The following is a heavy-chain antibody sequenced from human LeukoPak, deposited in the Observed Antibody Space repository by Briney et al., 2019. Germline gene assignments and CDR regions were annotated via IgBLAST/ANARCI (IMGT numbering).Heavy chain of an antibody. CDR1: GFTFDDYA. Sequence: GGSLRLSCAASGFTFDDYAMHWVRQAPGKGLEWVSLISGDGGSTYYADSVKGRFTISRDNSKNSLYLQMNSLRTEDTALYYCAKDGYILGAVAGFFDYWGQGTLVTVSS. V-gene: IGHV3-43*02. J-gene: IGHJ4*02. CDR3: AKDGYILGAVAGFFDY. D-gene: IGHD6-19*01. CDR2: ISGDGGST.